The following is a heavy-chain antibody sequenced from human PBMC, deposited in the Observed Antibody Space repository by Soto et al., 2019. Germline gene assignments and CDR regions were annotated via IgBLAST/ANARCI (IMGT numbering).Heavy chain of an antibody. J-gene: IGHJ4*02. Sequence: EVQLLESGGGLVQPGGSLRLSCAASGFTFSSYAMSWVRQAPGKGLEWVSAISGSGGSTYYADSVKGRFTISRDNSKNTLYLQMNSLRAEDTAVYYCARGKHYGGYYFDYWGQGTLVTVSS. V-gene: IGHV3-23*01. CDR1: GFTFSSYA. CDR3: ARGKHYGGYYFDY. CDR2: ISGSGGST. D-gene: IGHD4-17*01.